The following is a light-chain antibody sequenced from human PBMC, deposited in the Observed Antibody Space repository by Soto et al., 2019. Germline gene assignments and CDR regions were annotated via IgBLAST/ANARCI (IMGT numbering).Light chain of an antibody. J-gene: IGKJ5*01. Sequence: EIVMTQSPATQSESSRQRDTLSRRASQSVNTNLAWYQLKPGQAPRLLVYGASIRATGIPARFSGSGSGTEYSLTISSLQSEDFATYYCQHFKSFPITFGQGTRLEI. CDR1: QSVNTN. CDR3: QHFKSFPIT. CDR2: GAS. V-gene: IGKV3-15*01.